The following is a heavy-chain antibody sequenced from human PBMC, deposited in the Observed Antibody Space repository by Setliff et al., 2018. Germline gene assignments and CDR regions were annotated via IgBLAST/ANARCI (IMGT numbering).Heavy chain of an antibody. D-gene: IGHD3-22*01. CDR3: ARNYDSSGYYLDPFDF. V-gene: IGHV3-30-3*01. Sequence: PGGSLRLSCAASGFTFSSYAMHWVRQAPGKGLEWVAVISYDGSNKYYADSVKGRFTISRDNSKNTLYLQMNSLRAEDTAVYYCARNYDSSGYYLDPFDFWGQGTLVTVSS. CDR1: GFTFSSYA. CDR2: ISYDGSNK. J-gene: IGHJ4*02.